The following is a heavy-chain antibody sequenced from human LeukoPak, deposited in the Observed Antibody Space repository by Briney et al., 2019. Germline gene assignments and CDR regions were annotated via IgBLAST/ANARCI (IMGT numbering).Heavy chain of an antibody. Sequence: PGGSLRLSCTASGFTFGDYAMSWVRQAPGKGLEWVGFIRSKAYGGTTEYAASVKGRFTISRDDSKSIAYLQMNSLKTEDTAAYYCTRASYDSMDGIDYWGQGTLVTVSS. J-gene: IGHJ4*02. V-gene: IGHV3-49*04. CDR1: GFTFGDYA. D-gene: IGHD3-22*01. CDR3: TRASYDSMDGIDY. CDR2: IRSKAYGGTT.